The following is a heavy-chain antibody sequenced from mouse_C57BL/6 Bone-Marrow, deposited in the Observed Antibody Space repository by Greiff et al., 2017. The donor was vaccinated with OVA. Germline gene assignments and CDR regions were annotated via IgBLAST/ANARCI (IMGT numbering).Heavy chain of an antibody. J-gene: IGHJ3*01. Sequence: EVKLVESGGGLVKPGGSLKLSCAASGFTFSSYAMSWVRQTPEKRLEWVATISDGGSYTYYPDNVKGRFTISRDNAKNNLYLQMSHLKSEDTAMYYCASGNFAWFAYWGQGTLVTVSA. CDR2: ISDGGSYT. CDR3: ASGNFAWFAY. V-gene: IGHV5-4*03. CDR1: GFTFSSYA. D-gene: IGHD2-1*01.